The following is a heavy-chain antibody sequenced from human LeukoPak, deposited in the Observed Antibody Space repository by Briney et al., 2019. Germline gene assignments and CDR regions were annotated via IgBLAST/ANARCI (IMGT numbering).Heavy chain of an antibody. CDR1: GGSISSYY. V-gene: IGHV4-59*04. D-gene: IGHD7-27*01. J-gene: IGHJ4*02. Sequence: SETLSLTCTVSGGSISSYYWSWIRQPPGKGLEWIGYIYYSGSTYYNPSLKSRVTISVDTSKNQFSLKLSSVTAADTAVYYCATTYLNWGGDYWGQGTLVTVSS. CDR2: IYYSGST. CDR3: ATTYLNWGGDY.